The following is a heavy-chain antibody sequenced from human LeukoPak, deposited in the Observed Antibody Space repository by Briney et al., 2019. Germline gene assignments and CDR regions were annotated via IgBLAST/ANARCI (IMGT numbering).Heavy chain of an antibody. Sequence: SETLSLTCTVSGGSISSYYWSWIRQPAGKGLEWIGRIYTSGSTNYNPSLKSRVTMSVDTSKNQFSLKLISVTAADTAVYYCARADCSSTSCPEGMDVWGKGTTVTVSS. V-gene: IGHV4-4*07. CDR3: ARADCSSTSCPEGMDV. J-gene: IGHJ6*03. D-gene: IGHD2-2*01. CDR2: IYTSGST. CDR1: GGSISSYY.